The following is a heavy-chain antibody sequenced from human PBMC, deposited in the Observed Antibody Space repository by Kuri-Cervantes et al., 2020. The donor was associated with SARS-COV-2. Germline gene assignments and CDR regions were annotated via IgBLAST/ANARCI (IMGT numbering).Heavy chain of an antibody. V-gene: IGHV1-18*04. D-gene: IGHD3-22*01. J-gene: IGHJ6*02. Sequence: ASVKVSCKASGYTFTNFGFSWVRQAPGQGLEWMGWISGYNDNANYAENLQDRVTLTTDTSTRTAYMELRSLTSDDTAVYYCARVPLGAYYDSSGYYSDYYYYGMDVWGQGTTVTRSS. CDR3: ARVPLGAYYDSSGYYSDYYYYGMDV. CDR2: ISGYNDNA. CDR1: GYTFTNFG.